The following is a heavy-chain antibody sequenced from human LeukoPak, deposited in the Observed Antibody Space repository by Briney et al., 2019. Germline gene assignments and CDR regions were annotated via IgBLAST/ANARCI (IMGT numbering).Heavy chain of an antibody. CDR2: VSSDGSIK. Sequence: PGGSLRLSCVASGFTFSSYGIHWARQAPGKGLEWVAVVSSDGSIKYNADSVKGRFTISRDTSKNTVYLQMNSLGAEDTAFYYCARGYSSSWLGYFDYWGQGTLVTVSS. CDR1: GFTFSSYG. J-gene: IGHJ4*02. V-gene: IGHV3-30*03. CDR3: ARGYSSSWLGYFDY. D-gene: IGHD6-13*01.